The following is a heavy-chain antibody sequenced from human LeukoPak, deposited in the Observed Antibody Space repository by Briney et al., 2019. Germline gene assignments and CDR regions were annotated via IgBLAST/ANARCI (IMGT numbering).Heavy chain of an antibody. Sequence: GGSLRLYCAASGFTFGRYAMSWVRQTPGKGLEWVSAITDGGGDTYHADSVKGRFTISRDNSKNTLYLQMNSLRVEDTAMYYCAKGSSSSRPYYFHYWGQGALVAVSS. CDR2: ITDGGGDT. CDR1: GFTFGRYA. V-gene: IGHV3-23*01. CDR3: AKGSSSSRPYYFHY. D-gene: IGHD6-6*01. J-gene: IGHJ4*02.